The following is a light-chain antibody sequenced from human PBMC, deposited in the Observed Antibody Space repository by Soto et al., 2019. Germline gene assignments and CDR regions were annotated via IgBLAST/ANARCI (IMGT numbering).Light chain of an antibody. CDR2: AAS. J-gene: IGKJ4*01. CDR3: LQEFAYPLT. Sequence: AIQMTQSPASLSASVGDRVTITCRASQSVSHDVGWYQQKPGKAPRLMIYAASTLQSGVPLRFSGSQSATDVTLTSSSRQPEDFATYDCLQEFAYPLTFGGGIKVEIK. CDR1: QSVSHD. V-gene: IGKV1-6*01.